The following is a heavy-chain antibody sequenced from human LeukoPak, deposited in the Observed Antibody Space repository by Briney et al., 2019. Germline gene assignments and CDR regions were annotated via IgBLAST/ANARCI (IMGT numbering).Heavy chain of an antibody. CDR1: GGSISSYY. CDR3: ARVGYDFWSGYSDY. D-gene: IGHD3-3*01. Sequence: SETLSLTCTVSGGSISSYYWSWIRQPPGKGLEWMGYIYYSGSTNYNPSLKSRVTISVDTSKNQFSLKLSSVTAADTAVYYCARVGYDFWSGYSDYWGQGTLVTASS. V-gene: IGHV4-59*01. CDR2: IYYSGST. J-gene: IGHJ4*02.